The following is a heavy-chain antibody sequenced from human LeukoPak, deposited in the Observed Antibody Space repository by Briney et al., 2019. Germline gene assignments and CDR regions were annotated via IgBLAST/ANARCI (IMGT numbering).Heavy chain of an antibody. Sequence: SETLSLTCAVYGGSFSGYYWSWIRQPPGKGLEWIGEINHSGSTNYNPSLKSRVTISVDTSKNQFSLKLSSVTAAYTALYYCAGRSYGDDSYYYYYYMDVWGKGTTVTVSS. J-gene: IGHJ6*03. D-gene: IGHD4-17*01. CDR2: INHSGST. V-gene: IGHV4-34*01. CDR3: AGRSYGDDSYYYYYYMDV. CDR1: GGSFSGYY.